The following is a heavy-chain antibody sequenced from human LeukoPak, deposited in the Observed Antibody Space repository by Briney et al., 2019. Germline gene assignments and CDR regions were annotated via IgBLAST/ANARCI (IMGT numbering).Heavy chain of an antibody. CDR3: ARGLEVPSGWFDP. Sequence: ASVKVSCKTSGFTFIMYAMHWVRQAPGQRLEWMGWINGGNGNTKYSQKFQGRVTFTRDTSASTTYMELSSLRSEDTAVYYCARGLEVPSGWFDPWGQGTLVTVSS. CDR1: GFTFIMYA. V-gene: IGHV1-3*01. J-gene: IGHJ5*02. D-gene: IGHD2-2*01. CDR2: INGGNGNT.